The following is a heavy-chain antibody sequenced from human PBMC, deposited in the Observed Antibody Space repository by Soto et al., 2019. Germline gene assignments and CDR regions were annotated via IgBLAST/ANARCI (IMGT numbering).Heavy chain of an antibody. Sequence: VRQIPGKGLEWMGIIYPGDSDTRYSPSFQGQVTISADKSISTAYLKWSSLKASDTAMYYCSRHDYYDSSGYYFDAFDIWGQGRRVTVS. V-gene: IGHV5-51*01. CDR2: IYPGDSDT. J-gene: IGHJ3*02. D-gene: IGHD3-22*01. CDR3: SRHDYYDSSGYYFDAFDI.